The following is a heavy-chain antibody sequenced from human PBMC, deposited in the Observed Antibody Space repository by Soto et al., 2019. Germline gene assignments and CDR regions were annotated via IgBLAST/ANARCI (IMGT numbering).Heavy chain of an antibody. CDR2: IYYSGST. Sequence: SETLSLTCTVSGGSISSGGYYWSWIRQHPGKGLEWIGYIYYSGSTYYNPSLKSRVTISVDTSKNQFSLKLSSVTAADTAVYYCAREAGYYVSSGYDHRGGMDVWSQGSTVTVSS. D-gene: IGHD3-22*01. V-gene: IGHV4-31*03. CDR1: GGSISSGGYY. CDR3: AREAGYYVSSGYDHRGGMDV. J-gene: IGHJ6*02.